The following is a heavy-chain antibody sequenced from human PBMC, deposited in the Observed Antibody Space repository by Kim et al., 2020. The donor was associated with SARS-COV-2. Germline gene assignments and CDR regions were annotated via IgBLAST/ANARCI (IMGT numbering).Heavy chain of an antibody. CDR3: ARGRQDIVVVPAGVDP. CDR1: GYTFTSYA. D-gene: IGHD2-2*01. V-gene: IGHV1-3*01. J-gene: IGHJ5*02. CDR2: INAGNGNT. Sequence: ASVKVSCKASGYTFTSYAMHWVRQAPGQRLEWMGWINAGNGNTKYSQKFQGRVTITRDTSASTAYMELSSLRSEDTAVYYCARGRQDIVVVPAGVDPWGQGTLVTVSS.